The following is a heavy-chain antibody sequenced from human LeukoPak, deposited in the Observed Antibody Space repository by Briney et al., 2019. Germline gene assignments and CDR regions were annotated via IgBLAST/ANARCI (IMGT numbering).Heavy chain of an antibody. CDR3: ARSDIWGSYRFLDY. V-gene: IGHV4-59*08. J-gene: IGHJ4*02. Sequence: PSETLSLTCTVSGASISNYYWSWIRQFPGKGLEWIGYMLYSGSTNQNPSLRSRVTISVDTSKNQVSLKLSSVTAADTAVYYCARSDIWGSYRFLDYWGQGALVTVSS. CDR2: MLYSGST. CDR1: GASISNYY. D-gene: IGHD3-16*02.